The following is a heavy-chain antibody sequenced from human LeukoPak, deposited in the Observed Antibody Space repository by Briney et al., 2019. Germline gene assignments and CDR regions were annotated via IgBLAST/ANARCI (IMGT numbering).Heavy chain of an antibody. CDR1: GFTFDDYA. CDR3: AKDYYSSGSYYSHFDH. CDR2: ISWNSGSI. J-gene: IGHJ4*02. V-gene: IGHV3-9*01. Sequence: GGSLRLSCAASGFTFDDYAMHWVRQAPGKGLEWVSGISWNSGSIGYADSVKGRFTISRDNAKNSLYLQMNSLRAEDTALYYCAKDYYSSGSYYSHFDHWGQGTLVTVSS. D-gene: IGHD3-10*01.